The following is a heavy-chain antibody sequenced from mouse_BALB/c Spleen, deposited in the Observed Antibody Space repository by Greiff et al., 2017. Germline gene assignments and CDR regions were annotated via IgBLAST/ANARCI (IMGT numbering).Heavy chain of an antibody. V-gene: IGHV5-6-5*01. D-gene: IGHD6-1*01. CDR2: ISSGGST. CDR1: GFTFSSYA. CDR3: ARCLISMDY. Sequence: EVKLVESGGGLVKPGGSLKLSCAASGFTFSSYAMSWVRQTPEKRLEWVASISSGGSTYYPDSVKGRFTISRDNAKNTLYLEMSSLRSEDTAMYYCARCLISMDYWGQGTSVTVSS. J-gene: IGHJ4*01.